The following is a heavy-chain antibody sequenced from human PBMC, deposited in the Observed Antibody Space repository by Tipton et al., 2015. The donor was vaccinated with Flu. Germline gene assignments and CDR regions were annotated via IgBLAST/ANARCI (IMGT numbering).Heavy chain of an antibody. CDR3: AKGEITMIVVVISKGDAFDI. CDR2: ISGSGGST. CDR1: GFTFSSYA. D-gene: IGHD3-22*01. V-gene: IGHV3-23*01. Sequence: SLRLSCAASGFTFSSYAMSWVRQAPGKELEWVSAISGSGGSTYYADSVKGRFTISRDNSKNTLYLQMNSLRAEDTAVYYCAKGEITMIVVVISKGDAFDIWGQGTMVTVSS. J-gene: IGHJ3*02.